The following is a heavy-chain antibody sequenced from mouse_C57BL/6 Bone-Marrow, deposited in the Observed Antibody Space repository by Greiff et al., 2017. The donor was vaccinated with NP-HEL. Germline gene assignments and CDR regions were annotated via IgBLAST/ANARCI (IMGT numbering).Heavy chain of an antibody. J-gene: IGHJ4*01. CDR3: AREGGLRRRTYAMDC. V-gene: IGHV5-16*01. Sequence: DVQLQASEGGLVQPGSSMKLSCTASGFTFSDYSMAWVRPVPEKGLEWVANIIYDGSSDYYLDSLKSRFIISSDNAKNILYLQRSSLKSEDTATYYCAREGGLRRRTYAMDCWGQGTSVTVSS. D-gene: IGHD2-4*01. CDR1: GFTFSDYS. CDR2: IIYDGSSD.